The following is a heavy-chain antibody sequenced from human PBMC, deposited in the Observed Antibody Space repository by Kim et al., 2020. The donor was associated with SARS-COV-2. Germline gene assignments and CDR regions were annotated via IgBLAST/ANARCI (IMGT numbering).Heavy chain of an antibody. V-gene: IGHV3-15*01. CDR1: GFTFRNVG. J-gene: IGHJ4*02. Sequence: GGSLRLSCAASGFTFRNVGMNWVRQVPGKGLEWVGRIKSKTNGGTIDYAAPVKGRFTISRDDSKNTLFLQMNSLETEDTAVYFCTAADRGPSRSSAIDYWGQGTLVTVSS. D-gene: IGHD3-10*01. CDR2: IKSKTNGGTI. CDR3: TAADRGPSRSSAIDY.